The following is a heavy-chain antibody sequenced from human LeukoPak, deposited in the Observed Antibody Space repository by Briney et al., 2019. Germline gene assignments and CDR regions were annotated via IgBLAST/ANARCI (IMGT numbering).Heavy chain of an antibody. CDR3: ARFLPPSGLDGDAALTGYVFDF. J-gene: IGHJ4*02. CDR1: GYTFTSYG. D-gene: IGHD3-9*01. Sequence: ASVKVSCKASGYTFTSYGISWVRQAPGQGLEWMGWISAYNGNTNYAQKFRGRVTMITDTSTNTAYMELRSLRSDDTAVYYCARFLPPSGLDGDAALTGYVFDFWGQGTLVIVSS. CDR2: ISAYNGNT. V-gene: IGHV1-18*01.